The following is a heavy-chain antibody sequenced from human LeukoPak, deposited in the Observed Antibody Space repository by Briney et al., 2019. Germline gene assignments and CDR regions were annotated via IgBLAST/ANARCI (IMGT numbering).Heavy chain of an antibody. CDR2: IYYSGST. Sequence: PSETLSLTCTVSGGSISSYYWSWIRQPPGKGLEWIGYIYYSGSTNYNPSLKSRVTISVDTSKNQFSLRLSSVTAADTAVYYCARSRGYSYGTTFLDYWGQGTLVTVSS. V-gene: IGHV4-59*08. D-gene: IGHD5-18*01. J-gene: IGHJ4*02. CDR3: ARSRGYSYGTTFLDY. CDR1: GGSISSYY.